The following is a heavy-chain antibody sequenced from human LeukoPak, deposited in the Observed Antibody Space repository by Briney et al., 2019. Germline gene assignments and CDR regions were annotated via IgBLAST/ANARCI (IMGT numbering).Heavy chain of an antibody. D-gene: IGHD2-2*01. CDR3: ARDQGCSSTNCYSLFFHY. CDR1: GGSISSGGHY. V-gene: IGHV4-31*03. J-gene: IGHJ4*02. Sequence: SQTLSLTCTVSGGSISSGGHYWSWIRQHPGKGLEWIGYIYYSGSTYYNPSLKSRVTISVDTSKNQSSLKLSSVTAADTAVYYCARDQGCSSTNCYSLFFHYWGQGTLVTVSS. CDR2: IYYSGST.